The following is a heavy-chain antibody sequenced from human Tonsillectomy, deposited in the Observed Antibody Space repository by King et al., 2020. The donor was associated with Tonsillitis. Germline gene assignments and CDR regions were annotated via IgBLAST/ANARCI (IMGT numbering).Heavy chain of an antibody. Sequence: VQLVESGGGLVQPGGSLRLSCAASGFTFSSYSMNWVRQALGKGLEWVSCISTSGITIYYADSVKGRFTISRDNAKNSLYLQMNSLRAEDTAVYYCARDRPLPDYWGQGTLVTVSS. J-gene: IGHJ4*02. V-gene: IGHV3-48*01. CDR2: ISTSGITI. CDR3: ARDRPLPDY. D-gene: IGHD2-15*01. CDR1: GFTFSSYS.